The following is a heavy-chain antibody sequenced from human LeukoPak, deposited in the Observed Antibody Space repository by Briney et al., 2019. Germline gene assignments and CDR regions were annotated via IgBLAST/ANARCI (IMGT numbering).Heavy chain of an antibody. D-gene: IGHD1-14*01. J-gene: IGHJ5*02. Sequence: PGGSLRLSCAASGFTFSSYSMNWLRQAPGKGLEWVSYISSSSSTIYYADSVKGRFTISRDNAKNSLYLQMNSLRAEDTAVYYCARDDRGWFDPWGQGTLVTVSS. CDR3: ARDDRGWFDP. V-gene: IGHV3-48*01. CDR1: GFTFSSYS. CDR2: ISSSSSTI.